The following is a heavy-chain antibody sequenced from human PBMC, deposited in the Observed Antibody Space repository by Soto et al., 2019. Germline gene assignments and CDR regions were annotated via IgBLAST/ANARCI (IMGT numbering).Heavy chain of an antibody. Sequence: TLSLTCTVSGGSITYGGYYWTWIRQQPGKGLEWIGRVYHNGDTDFNPSLKSRLTMSVDTSRNQFSLTVNSVTAADTAVYFCERGASVFDYWGQGALVTVSS. CDR1: GGSITYGGYY. CDR3: ERGASVFDY. J-gene: IGHJ4*02. V-gene: IGHV4-31*03. CDR2: VYHNGDT.